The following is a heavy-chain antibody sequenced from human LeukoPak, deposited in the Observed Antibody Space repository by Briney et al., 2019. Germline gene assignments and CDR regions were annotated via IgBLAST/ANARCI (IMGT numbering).Heavy chain of an antibody. V-gene: IGHV4-59*01. J-gene: IGHJ5*02. CDR3: ARDRGWGYCSSTSCSSSGWFDP. Sequence: PSETLSLTCTVSGGSISSYYGSWIRQPPGKGLEWIGYIYYSGSTNYNPSLKSRVTISIDTSKNQFSLELSSVTAADPAVYYCARDRGWGYCSSTSCSSSGWFDPWGQGTLVTVSS. CDR2: IYYSGST. CDR1: GGSISSYY. D-gene: IGHD2-2*01.